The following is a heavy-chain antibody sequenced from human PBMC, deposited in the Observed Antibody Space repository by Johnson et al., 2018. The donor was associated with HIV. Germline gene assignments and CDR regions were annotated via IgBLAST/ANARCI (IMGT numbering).Heavy chain of an antibody. CDR3: ARDKGIAAAATDDAFDI. CDR1: GFTFSSYA. CDR2: IRYDGSNE. J-gene: IGHJ3*02. D-gene: IGHD6-13*01. Sequence: QVQLVESGGGVVQPGRSLRLSCAASGFTFSSYAMHWVRQAPGKGLEWLAFIRYDGSNEYYVDSVKGRFTISRDNSKNTLYLQMNSLRAEDTAVYYCARDKGIAAAATDDAFDIWGQGTMVTVSS. V-gene: IGHV3-33*08.